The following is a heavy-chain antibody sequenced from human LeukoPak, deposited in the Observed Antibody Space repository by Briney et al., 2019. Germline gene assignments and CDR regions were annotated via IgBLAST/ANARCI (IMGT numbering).Heavy chain of an antibody. V-gene: IGHV1-46*01. Sequence: ASVKVSCKASGYTFTNNYLQWVRQAPGQGLEWMGLIYPRDGSTSYAQNFQGRVTVTRDTSTTTVHMELRGLRSEDTAVYYCARDQEGFDYWGQGTVVTVSS. J-gene: IGHJ4*02. CDR2: IYPRDGST. CDR3: ARDQEGFDY. CDR1: GYTFTNNY.